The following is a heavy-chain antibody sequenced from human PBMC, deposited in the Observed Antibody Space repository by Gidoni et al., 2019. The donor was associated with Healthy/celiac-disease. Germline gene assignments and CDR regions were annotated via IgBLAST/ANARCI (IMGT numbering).Heavy chain of an antibody. Sequence: EVQLLESGGGLVQPGGSLSLPCAASGFTCSSYAMSWVRQAPGKGLEWVSAISGSGGSTSYADSVKGRFTISRDNSKNTLYLQMNSLRAEDTAVYYCAKGTVVPAAKSPFDPWGQGTLVTVSS. J-gene: IGHJ5*02. V-gene: IGHV3-23*01. CDR3: AKGTVVPAAKSPFDP. CDR1: GFTCSSYA. D-gene: IGHD2-2*01. CDR2: ISGSGGST.